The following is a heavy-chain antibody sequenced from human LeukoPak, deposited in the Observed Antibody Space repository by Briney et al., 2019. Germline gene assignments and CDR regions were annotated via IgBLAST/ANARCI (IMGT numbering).Heavy chain of an antibody. Sequence: KPSETLSLTCTVSGGSISSYCWSWIQHPPGKGLEWVGYVYFSESTNYNPSLKSRVTISVDTSKKQFSLKLSSVTAADTAVYYCARHLERGSNSYFDFWGQGTLVTVSS. J-gene: IGHJ4*02. V-gene: IGHV4-59*08. CDR3: ARHLERGSNSYFDF. CDR2: VYFSEST. CDR1: GGSISSYC. D-gene: IGHD1-26*01.